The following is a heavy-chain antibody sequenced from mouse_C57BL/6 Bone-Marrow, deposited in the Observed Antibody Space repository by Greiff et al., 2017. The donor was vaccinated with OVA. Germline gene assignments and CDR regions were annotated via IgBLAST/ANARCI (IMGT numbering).Heavy chain of an antibody. CDR1: GFTFSSYG. J-gene: IGHJ2*01. D-gene: IGHD1-1*02. Sequence: VQLQQSGGDLVKPGGSLKLSCAASGFTFSSYGMSWVRQTPDKRLEWVATISSGGSYTYYPDSVKGRFTISRDNAKNTLYLQMSSLKSEDTAMYYCARQGGYYFDYWGQGTTLTVSS. CDR2: ISSGGSYT. V-gene: IGHV5-6*01. CDR3: ARQGGYYFDY.